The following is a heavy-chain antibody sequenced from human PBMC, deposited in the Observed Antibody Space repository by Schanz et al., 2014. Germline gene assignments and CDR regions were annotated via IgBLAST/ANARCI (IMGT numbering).Heavy chain of an antibody. CDR3: AKYRGYYRVSGSYRELEY. Sequence: EVQLVESGGGLVQPGGSLRLSCAASGFTFSSNSMNWVRQAPGKGLEWISYIGSSSSRIDHADSVKGRFTISRDNAKNSLYLQMNSLRAEDTAVYYCAKYRGYYRVSGSYRELEYWGQGTLVTVSS. V-gene: IGHV3-48*01. CDR2: IGSSSSRI. J-gene: IGHJ4*02. D-gene: IGHD3-10*01. CDR1: GFTFSSNS.